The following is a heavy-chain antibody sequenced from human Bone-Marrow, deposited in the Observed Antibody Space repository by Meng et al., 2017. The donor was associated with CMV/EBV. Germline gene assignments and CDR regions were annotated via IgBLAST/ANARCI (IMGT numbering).Heavy chain of an antibody. Sequence: GGSLRLSCAASGFTFSDHYMDWVRQAPGKGLEWVGRTRNKAHSYTTEYAASVKGRFTISRDDSKNSLYLQMNSLKTEDTAVYYCARWNFWSGYYLDYWGQGTLVTVSS. CDR3: ARWNFWSGYYLDY. V-gene: IGHV3-72*01. CDR1: GFTFSDHY. CDR2: TRNKAHSYTT. J-gene: IGHJ4*02. D-gene: IGHD3-3*01.